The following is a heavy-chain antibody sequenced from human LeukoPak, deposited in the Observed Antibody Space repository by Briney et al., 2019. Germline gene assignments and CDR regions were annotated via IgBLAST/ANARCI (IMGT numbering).Heavy chain of an antibody. J-gene: IGHJ4*02. CDR1: GYTFTSYA. D-gene: IGHD3-10*01. CDR2: INAGNGNT. CDR3: ARGITMVRGAFGY. V-gene: IGHV1-3*01. Sequence: ASVKVSCKASGYTFTSYAMHWVRQAPGQRLEWMGWINAGNGNTNYLQKLHGRVTIHRDTSASTAYMELSSLRSEDTAVYYCARGITMVRGAFGYWGQGTLVAVSS.